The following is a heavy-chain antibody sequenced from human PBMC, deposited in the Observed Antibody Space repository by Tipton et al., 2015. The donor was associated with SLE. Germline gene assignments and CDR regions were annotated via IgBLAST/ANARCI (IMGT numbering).Heavy chain of an antibody. CDR1: GFIFRSYW. V-gene: IGHV3-74*01. Sequence: SLRLSCAASGFIFRSYWMHWVRQAPGKGLVWVSRISGKDGSITNYANSVEGRFTISRDNAKNTLYLQMNSPRAEATAVYYCGRDLWGAGGRWGQGTLVSVSS. CDR3: GRDLWGAGGR. D-gene: IGHD2-21*01. CDR2: ISGKDGSIT. J-gene: IGHJ4*02.